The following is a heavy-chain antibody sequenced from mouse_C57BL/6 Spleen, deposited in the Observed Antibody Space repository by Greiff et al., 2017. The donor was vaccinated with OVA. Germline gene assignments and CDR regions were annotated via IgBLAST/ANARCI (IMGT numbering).Heavy chain of an antibody. CDR1: GYTFTDYY. V-gene: IGHV1-19*01. J-gene: IGHJ2*01. D-gene: IGHD3-2*02. CDR2: INPYNGGT. CDR3: ARYSSGYYFDY. Sequence: DVKLVESGPVLVKPGASVKMSCKASGYTFTDYYMNWVKQSHGKSLEWIGVINPYNGGTSYNQKFKGKATLTVDKSSSTAYMELNSLTSEDSAVYYCARYSSGYYFDYWGQGTTLTVSS.